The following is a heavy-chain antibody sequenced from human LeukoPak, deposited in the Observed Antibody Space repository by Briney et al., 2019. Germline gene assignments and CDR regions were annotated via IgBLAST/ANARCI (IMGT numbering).Heavy chain of an antibody. CDR2: IKQDGSEK. Sequence: GGSLRLSCAASGFTFSSYWMSWVRQAPGKGLEWVANIKQDGSEKYYVDSVKGRFTISRDNAKNSLYLQMSSLRAEDTAVYYCARDTAGDYDILTGFEYYYYMDVWGKGTTVTVSS. J-gene: IGHJ6*03. CDR3: ARDTAGDYDILTGFEYYYYMDV. D-gene: IGHD3-9*01. V-gene: IGHV3-7*01. CDR1: GFTFSSYW.